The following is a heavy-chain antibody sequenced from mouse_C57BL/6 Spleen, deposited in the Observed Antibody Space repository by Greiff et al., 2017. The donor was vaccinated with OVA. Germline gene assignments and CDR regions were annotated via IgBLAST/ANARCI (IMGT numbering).Heavy chain of an antibody. CDR2: ISSGSSTI. J-gene: IGHJ2*01. D-gene: IGHD1-1*01. CDR3: ARQGHYYGSSYCFDY. CDR1: GFTFSDYG. V-gene: IGHV5-17*01. Sequence: EVKLVESGGGLVKPGGSLKLSCAASGFTFSDYGMHWVRQAPEKGLEWVAYISSGSSTIYYADTVKGRFTISRDNAKNTLFLQMTSLRSEDTAMYSCARQGHYYGSSYCFDYWGQGTTLTVSS.